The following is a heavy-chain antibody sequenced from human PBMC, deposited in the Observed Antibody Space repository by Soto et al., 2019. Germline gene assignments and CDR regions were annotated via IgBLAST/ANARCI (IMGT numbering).Heavy chain of an antibody. V-gene: IGHV3-23*01. Sequence: EVQLLESGGGFIHPGGSLRLSCAASGFSFSSFAMNWVRQAPGKGLEWVSIISGSADSTFYADSVKGRFTISRDNSKSTLYLQINSLRAEDTAVYYCEKTRGAMIYAISVYGMDVWAQGTTVTVSS. CDR2: ISGSADST. CDR3: EKTRGAMIYAISVYGMDV. J-gene: IGHJ6*02. CDR1: GFSFSSFA. D-gene: IGHD2-8*01.